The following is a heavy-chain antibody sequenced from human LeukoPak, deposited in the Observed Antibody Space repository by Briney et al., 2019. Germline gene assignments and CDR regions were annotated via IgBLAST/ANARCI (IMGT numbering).Heavy chain of an antibody. Sequence: GASVKVSCKVSGYTLTELSMHWVRQAPGKGLEWMGGFDPEDGETIYAQKFQGRVTMTEDTSTDTAYMELSSLRSEDTAVYYCARNIVLMVYALNWFDPWGQGTLVTVSS. V-gene: IGHV1-24*01. J-gene: IGHJ5*02. D-gene: IGHD2-8*01. CDR2: FDPEDGET. CDR3: ARNIVLMVYALNWFDP. CDR1: GYTLTELS.